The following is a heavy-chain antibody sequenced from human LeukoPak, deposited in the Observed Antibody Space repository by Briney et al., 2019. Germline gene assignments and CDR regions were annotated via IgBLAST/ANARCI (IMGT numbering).Heavy chain of an antibody. CDR1: GFTFSSFE. CDR3: ARWLDV. CDR2: ISSSGSTI. V-gene: IGHV3-48*03. J-gene: IGHJ6*04. Sequence: PGGSLRLSCAASGFTFSSFEMNWVRQAPGKGLEWVSYISSSGSTIYHTDSVRGGFIISRDNAKNSLYLQMNSLRAEDTAIYYCARWLDVWGNGTTVTVSS.